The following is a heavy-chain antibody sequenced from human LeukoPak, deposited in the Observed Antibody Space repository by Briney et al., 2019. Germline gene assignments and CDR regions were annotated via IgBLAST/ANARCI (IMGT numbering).Heavy chain of an antibody. D-gene: IGHD2-15*01. CDR1: GYSFTSYW. J-gene: IGHJ3*02. V-gene: IGHV5-51*01. CDR2: IYPGDSDT. CDR3: ASPQYCSGGSCYYAFDI. Sequence: GASLKISCKGSGYSFTSYWIGWVRQMPGKGLEWMGIIYPGDSDTRYSPSFQGQVTISADKSISTAYLQWSSLKASDTAMYYCASPQYCSGGSCYYAFDIWGQGTMVTVSS.